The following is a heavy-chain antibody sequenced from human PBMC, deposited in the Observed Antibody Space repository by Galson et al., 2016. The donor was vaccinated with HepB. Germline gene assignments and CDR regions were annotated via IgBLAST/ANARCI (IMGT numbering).Heavy chain of an antibody. CDR2: ITSSSNYI. J-gene: IGHJ4*02. Sequence: SLRLSCAASGFTFNSYNMNWVRQAPGKGLEWVSSITSSSNYIYYADSVRGRFTISRDNAKNPLHLQMNSLRAEDTAIYYCAKERGFYASRSFASYDFWGQGTLVTVSS. CDR3: AKERGFYASRSFASYDF. D-gene: IGHD3-10*01. CDR1: GFTFNSYN. V-gene: IGHV3-21*01.